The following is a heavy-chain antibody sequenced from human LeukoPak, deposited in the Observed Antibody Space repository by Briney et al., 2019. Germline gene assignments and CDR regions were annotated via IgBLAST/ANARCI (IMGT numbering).Heavy chain of an antibody. V-gene: IGHV3-48*03. D-gene: IGHD3-22*01. J-gene: IGHJ4*02. CDR2: ISSRGSTI. CDR3: ARVYHYDSSGYYSYYFDY. Sequence: PGGSLTLSCAPSGFTFSSYEMNWVRPAPGKGLEWVSYISSRGSTIYYADSVKGRFTISRDNAKNSLYLQMNSLRAEDTAVYYCARVYHYDSSGYYSYYFDYWGQGTLVTVSS. CDR1: GFTFSSYE.